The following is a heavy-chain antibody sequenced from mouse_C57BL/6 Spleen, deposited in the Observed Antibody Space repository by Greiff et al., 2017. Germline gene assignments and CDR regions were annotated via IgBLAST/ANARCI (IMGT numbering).Heavy chain of an antibody. Sequence: EVKLMESGGGLVQPGGSMKLSCDASGFTFSNYWMNWVRQSPEKGLEWVAQIRLKSDNCTTHYAESVKGRFTISRDDSRSSVYLQMKNLRAEDTGIYYCTYGYDGSYYFDYWGQSTTLTVSS. J-gene: IGHJ2*01. D-gene: IGHD2-2*01. CDR3: TYGYDGSYYFDY. CDR1: GFTFSNYW. CDR2: IRLKSDNCTT. V-gene: IGHV6-3*01.